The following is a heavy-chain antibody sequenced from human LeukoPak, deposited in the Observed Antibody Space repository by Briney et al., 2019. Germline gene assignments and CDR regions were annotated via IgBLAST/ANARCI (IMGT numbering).Heavy chain of an antibody. Sequence: PGRSLRLSCAASGFTFSSYGMHWVRQAPGKGLEWVAVISYDGSNKYYADSVKGRFTISRDNSKNTLYLQMNSLKTEGTAVYYCTTESYCSGGSCYYYYYYGMDVWGQGTTVTVSS. CDR3: TTESYCSGGSCYYYYYYGMDV. J-gene: IGHJ6*02. CDR2: ISYDGSNK. D-gene: IGHD2-15*01. V-gene: IGHV3-30*03. CDR1: GFTFSSYG.